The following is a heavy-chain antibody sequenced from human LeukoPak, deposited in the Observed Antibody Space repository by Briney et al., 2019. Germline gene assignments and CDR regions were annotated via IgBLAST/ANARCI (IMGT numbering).Heavy chain of an antibody. J-gene: IGHJ6*02. CDR2: INPSGGST. CDR3: ARDSPYNYYYYGMDV. V-gene: IGHV1-46*01. D-gene: IGHD1-14*01. Sequence: ASVKVSCKASGYTFTSYYMHWVRQAPGQGLEWMGIINPSGGSTSYAQKFQGRVTMTRDTSTSTVYMELGSLRSGDTAVYYCARDSPYNYYYYGMDVWGQGTTVTVSS. CDR1: GYTFTSYY.